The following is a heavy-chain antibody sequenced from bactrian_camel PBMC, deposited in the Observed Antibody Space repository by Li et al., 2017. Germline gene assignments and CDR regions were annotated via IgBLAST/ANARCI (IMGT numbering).Heavy chain of an antibody. D-gene: IGHD2*01. CDR2: IADGDT. CDR1: GFTFRSYG. V-gene: IGHV3S9*01. Sequence: VQLVESGGDLVQPGGSLRLSCAASGFTFRSYGMGWVRHSPGKGLEWVASIADGDTFYADSVKGRFTLSRDNAKNTLYLQMNSLKTEDTAVYYCAAESIYSAYYSGDYYDNPRGTQVTVS. J-gene: IGHJ4*01.